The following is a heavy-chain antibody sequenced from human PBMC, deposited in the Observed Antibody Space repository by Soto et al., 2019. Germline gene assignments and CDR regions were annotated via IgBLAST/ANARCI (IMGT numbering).Heavy chain of an antibody. CDR2: IYYSGST. CDR1: GGSISSYY. Sequence: SETLSLTCTVSGGSISSYYWSWIRQPPGKGLEWIGYIYYSGSTNYNPSLKSRVTISVDTSKNQFSLKLSSVTAADTAVYYCARKKLGAKINYFAYWARGTWAPASS. J-gene: IGHJ4*02. CDR3: ARKKLGAKINYFAY. V-gene: IGHV4-59*08. D-gene: IGHD3-16*01.